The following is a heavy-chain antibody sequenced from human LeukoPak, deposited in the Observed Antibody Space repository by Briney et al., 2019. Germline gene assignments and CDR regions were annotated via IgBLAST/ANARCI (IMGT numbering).Heavy chain of an antibody. V-gene: IGHV1-18*01. CDR3: ARSYFYDL. Sequence: ASVKVSCKASGYTFASYGITWVRQAPGQGLEWMGWISANNDHTNYAQKLQDRVTMTADTSTNTGYLELRSLTSNDTAVYYCARSYFYDLWGQGTLVTVSS. J-gene: IGHJ4*02. CDR2: ISANNDHT. CDR1: GYTFASYG. D-gene: IGHD3-22*01.